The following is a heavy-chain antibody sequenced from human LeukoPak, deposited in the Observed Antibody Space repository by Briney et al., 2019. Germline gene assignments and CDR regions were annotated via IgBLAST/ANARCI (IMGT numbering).Heavy chain of an antibody. V-gene: IGHV3-48*01. Sequence: GGSLRLSCAASGFTFSSYSMNWVRQAPGKGLEWVSYISSSSSTIYYADSVKGRFTISRDNGKNSLYLQMNSLRAEDTAVYYCVRQFASWGQGTLVTVSS. J-gene: IGHJ4*02. CDR2: ISSSSSTI. CDR1: GFTFSSYS. CDR3: VRQFAS.